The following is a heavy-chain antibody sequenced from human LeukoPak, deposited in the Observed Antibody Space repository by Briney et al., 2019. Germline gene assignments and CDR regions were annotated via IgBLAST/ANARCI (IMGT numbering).Heavy chain of an antibody. CDR3: ARAYGSGSYRWFGP. D-gene: IGHD3-10*01. CDR1: GGSFSGYY. Sequence: SETLSLTCAVYGGSFSGYYWSWIRQPPGKGLEWIGEINHSGSTNYNPSLKSRVTTSVDTSKNQFSLKLSSVTAADTAVYYCARAYGSGSYRWFGPWGQGSLVTVSS. V-gene: IGHV4-34*01. CDR2: INHSGST. J-gene: IGHJ5*02.